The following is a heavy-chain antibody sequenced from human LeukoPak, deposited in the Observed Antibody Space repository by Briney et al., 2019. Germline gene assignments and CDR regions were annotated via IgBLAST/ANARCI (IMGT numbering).Heavy chain of an antibody. J-gene: IGHJ6*03. Sequence: SQTLSLTCAVYGGSFSGYYWSWIRQPPGKRLEWIGEINHSGSTNYNPSLTSRVTVSVDTSKTQFSLKLSSVTAADTAVYYCARGPYVCYYYYMDVWGRGTTVTVSS. CDR2: INHSGST. CDR3: ARGPYVCYYYYMDV. D-gene: IGHD3-16*01. CDR1: GGSFSGYY. V-gene: IGHV4-34*01.